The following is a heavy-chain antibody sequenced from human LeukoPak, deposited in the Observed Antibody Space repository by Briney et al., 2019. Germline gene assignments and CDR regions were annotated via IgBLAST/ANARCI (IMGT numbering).Heavy chain of an antibody. Sequence: GGSLRLSCAASGFTFNGYWMSWVRQAPGKGLEWVANIKEDGSAQYYVGSVKGRFTISRDNAKNSLNLQMNSLRAEDTAVYYCARDWVESYDILTGYYIPNWFDPWGQGTLVTVSS. D-gene: IGHD3-9*01. CDR1: GFTFNGYW. J-gene: IGHJ5*02. V-gene: IGHV3-7*01. CDR2: IKEDGSAQ. CDR3: ARDWVESYDILTGYYIPNWFDP.